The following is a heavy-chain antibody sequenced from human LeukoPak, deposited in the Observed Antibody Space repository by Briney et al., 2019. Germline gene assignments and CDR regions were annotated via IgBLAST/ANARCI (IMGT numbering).Heavy chain of an antibody. V-gene: IGHV1-18*01. CDR2: ISTYSGNT. D-gene: IGHD3-10*01. CDR1: GYTFTSHG. CDR3: ARGPYGSGSYLTYYYYYMDV. J-gene: IGHJ6*03. Sequence: ASVKVPCKASGYTFTSHGISWVRQAPGQGLEWMGWISTYSGNTNSAQKFRGRVTMTTDTSTRTAYMEMRSLRSDDSAVYYCARGPYGSGSYLTYYYYYMDVWGKGTTVTISS.